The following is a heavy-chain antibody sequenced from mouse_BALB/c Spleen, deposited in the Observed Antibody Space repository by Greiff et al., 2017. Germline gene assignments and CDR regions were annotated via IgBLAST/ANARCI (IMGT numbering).Heavy chain of an antibody. CDR2: ISSGSSTI. CDR1: GFTFSSFG. CDR3: ARGPSRPWFAY. Sequence: EVQRVESGGGLVQPGGSRKLSCAASGFTFSSFGMHWVRQAPEKGLEWVAYISSGSSTIYYADTVKGRFTISRDNPKNTLFLQMTSLRSEDTAMYYCARGPSRPWFAYWGQGTLVTVSA. J-gene: IGHJ3*01. V-gene: IGHV5-17*02.